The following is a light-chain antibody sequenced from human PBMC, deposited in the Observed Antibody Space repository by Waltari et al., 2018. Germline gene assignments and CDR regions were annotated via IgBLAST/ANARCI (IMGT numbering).Light chain of an antibody. V-gene: IGLV3-21*04. CDR3: QVWHAALDPGV. Sequence: SYVLTQPPSVSVAPGETARITCGGDNIGSYSAHWYQQKPGQAPVLVIRYDSDRPSGIPERFSGSNSANTATLTISRVEAGDEANYYCQVWHAALDPGVFGTGTEVTV. CDR2: YDS. CDR1: NIGSYS. J-gene: IGLJ1*01.